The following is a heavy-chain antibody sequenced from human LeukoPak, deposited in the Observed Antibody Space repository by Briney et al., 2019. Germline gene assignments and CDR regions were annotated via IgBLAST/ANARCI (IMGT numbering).Heavy chain of an antibody. CDR1: EFSVGSNY. J-gene: IGHJ4*02. Sequence: GGSLRLSCAASEFSVGSNYMTWVRQAPGKGLEWVSLIYSGGSTYYADSVKGRFTISRDNSKNTLCLQMNSLRAEDTAVYYCAKRSGYGLYYFDYWGQGTLVTVSS. V-gene: IGHV3-66*04. CDR2: IYSGGST. CDR3: AKRSGYGLYYFDY. D-gene: IGHD4-17*01.